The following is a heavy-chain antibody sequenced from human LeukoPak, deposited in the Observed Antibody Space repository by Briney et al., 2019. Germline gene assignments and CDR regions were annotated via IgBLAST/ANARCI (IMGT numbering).Heavy chain of an antibody. J-gene: IGHJ3*02. CDR3: ARDLYVDIVATIPDAFDI. CDR2: ISSSSTI. D-gene: IGHD5-12*01. Sequence: GGXLRLSCAASGFTFSSYSMNWVGQAPGKGVEGVSYISSSSTIYYTDSVTGRFTISRDNAKNSLYLQMNSLRAEDTAVYYCARDLYVDIVATIPDAFDIWGQGTMVTVSS. CDR1: GFTFSSYS. V-gene: IGHV3-48*01.